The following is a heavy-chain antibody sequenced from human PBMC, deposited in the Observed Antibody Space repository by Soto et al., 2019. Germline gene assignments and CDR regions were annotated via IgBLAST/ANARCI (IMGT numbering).Heavy chain of an antibody. V-gene: IGHV2-26*01. CDR1: GFSLSDSRLG. J-gene: IGHJ5*02. CDR3: GRIAVTRDWLYNFEH. Sequence: QVTLKESGPVLLRPTETLTLTCTVSGFSLSDSRLGVGWIRQPPGKAREWVAHIFSGDDRSYSPSLRSRLTITKDPSISQVVLTLTNVDPEDTATYYCGRIAVTRDWLYNFEHWGRGTPVTVSP. CDR2: IFSGDDR. D-gene: IGHD1-1*01.